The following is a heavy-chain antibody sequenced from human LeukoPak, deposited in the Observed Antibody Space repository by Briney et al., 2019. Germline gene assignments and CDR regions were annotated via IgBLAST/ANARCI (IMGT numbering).Heavy chain of an antibody. Sequence: VASVKVSCKASGGTFNSYAISWVRQDPGQGLEWMGGNIPIFGTANYAQKFQDRVTITADKSTSTAYMELSSRRCEDTAVYYCARGGESSGYYYGMYWGQGTLVTVSS. V-gene: IGHV1-69*06. CDR2: NIPIFGTA. CDR1: GGTFNSYA. J-gene: IGHJ4*02. CDR3: ARGGESSGYYYGMY. D-gene: IGHD3-22*01.